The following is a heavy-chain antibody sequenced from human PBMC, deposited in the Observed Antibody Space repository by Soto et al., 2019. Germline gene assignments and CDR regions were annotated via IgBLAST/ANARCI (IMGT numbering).Heavy chain of an antibody. CDR2: ISSSGSYI. Sequence: GGSLRLSCAASGFTFSSYSMNWVRQAPGKGLEWVSSISSSGSYIYYADSVKGRFTISRDNAKNSLYLQMNSLRAEDTAVYYCARGGRTYYFDYCGQGTLVTVSS. J-gene: IGHJ4*02. CDR3: ARGGRTYYFDY. V-gene: IGHV3-21*01. CDR1: GFTFSSYS.